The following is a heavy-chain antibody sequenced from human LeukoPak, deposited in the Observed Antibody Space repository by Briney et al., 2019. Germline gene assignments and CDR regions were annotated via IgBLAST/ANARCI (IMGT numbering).Heavy chain of an antibody. V-gene: IGHV4-31*03. CDR1: GGSISSGGYY. CDR3: ARDLVGATTGAFDI. D-gene: IGHD1-26*01. J-gene: IGHJ3*02. CDR2: IYYSGST. Sequence: PSETLSLTCTVSGGSISSGGYYWSWIRQHPGKGLERIGYIYYSGSTYYNPSLKSRVTISVDTSKNQFSLKLSSVTAADTAVYYCARDLVGATTGAFDIWGQGTMVTVSS.